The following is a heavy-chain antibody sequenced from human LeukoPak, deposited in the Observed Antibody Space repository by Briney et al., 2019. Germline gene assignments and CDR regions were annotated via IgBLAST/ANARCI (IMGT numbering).Heavy chain of an antibody. CDR1: GGSFSGYY. V-gene: IGHV4-34*01. CDR2: INHSGST. CDR3: ARGSRIAVANLLPYYFDY. J-gene: IGHJ4*02. D-gene: IGHD6-19*01. Sequence: SETLSLTCAVYGGSFSGYYWSWLRRPPGKGLEWIGEINHSGSTNYNPSLKSRVTISVDTSKNQFSLKLSSVTAADTAVYYCARGSRIAVANLLPYYFDYWGQGTLVTVSS.